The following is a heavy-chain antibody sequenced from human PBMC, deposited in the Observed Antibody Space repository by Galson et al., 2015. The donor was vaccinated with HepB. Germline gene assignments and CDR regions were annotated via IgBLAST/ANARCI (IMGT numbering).Heavy chain of an antibody. V-gene: IGHV3-15*01. CDR2: IKSKTDGGTT. D-gene: IGHD3-10*01. CDR1: GFTFSNAW. Sequence: SLRLSCAASGFTFSNAWMSWVRQAPGKGLEWVGRIKSKTDGGTTDYAAPVKGRFTISRDDSKNTLYLQMNSLKTEDTAVYYCTTDPLVLLWFGDRLDYWGQGTLVTVSS. CDR3: TTDPLVLLWFGDRLDY. J-gene: IGHJ4*02.